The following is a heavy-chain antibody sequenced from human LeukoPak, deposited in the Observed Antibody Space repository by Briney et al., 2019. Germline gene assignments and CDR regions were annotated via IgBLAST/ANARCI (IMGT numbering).Heavy chain of an antibody. CDR1: GFTFSSYA. CDR3: AREYCSGTSCPKPYYYYYYMDV. V-gene: IGHV3-30*04. D-gene: IGHD2-2*01. Sequence: GRSLRLSCAASGFTFSSYAMHWVRQAPGKGLEWVAVISYDGSNKYYADSVKGRFTISRDNSKYTLYLQMNSLRAEDTAVYYCAREYCSGTSCPKPYYYYYYMDVWGKGTTVTVSS. J-gene: IGHJ6*03. CDR2: ISYDGSNK.